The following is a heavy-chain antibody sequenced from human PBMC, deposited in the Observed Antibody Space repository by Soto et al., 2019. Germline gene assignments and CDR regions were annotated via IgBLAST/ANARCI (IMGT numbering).Heavy chain of an antibody. D-gene: IGHD5-18*01. CDR3: AKETGYSSGFQPNALDV. V-gene: IGHV3-23*01. CDR1: GFTFSRYA. Sequence: GGSLRLSCAGSGFTFSRYAMNWVRQAPGKGLEWVSIISSRGDRTSYAESVKGRFTISRDDSKNTLFLHMNSLGAEDTAVYYCAKETGYSSGFQPNALDVWGQGTTVTV. J-gene: IGHJ6*02. CDR2: ISSRGDRT.